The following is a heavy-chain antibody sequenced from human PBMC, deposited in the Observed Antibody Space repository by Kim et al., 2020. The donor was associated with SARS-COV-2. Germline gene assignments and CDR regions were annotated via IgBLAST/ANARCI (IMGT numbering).Heavy chain of an antibody. CDR3: ARYNVPSRSYYFYF. CDR1: VGSFSGYY. Sequence: SETLSLTCAVYVGSFSGYYWSWIRQPPGKGLEWIGEINHSGSTNYSPSLKSRLTISVDTSKNQFSLKLSSVTAADTAVYYCARYNVPSRSYYFYFWGHG. CDR2: INHSGST. V-gene: IGHV4-34*10. D-gene: IGHD6-6*01. J-gene: IGHJ4*01.